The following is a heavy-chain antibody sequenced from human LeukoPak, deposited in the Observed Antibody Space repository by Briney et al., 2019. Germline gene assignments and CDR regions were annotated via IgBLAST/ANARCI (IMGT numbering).Heavy chain of an antibody. CDR1: GYTSTGYY. J-gene: IGHJ4*02. CDR2: INPNSGGT. D-gene: IGHD2-15*01. Sequence: ASVKVSCKASGYTSTGYYMHWVRQAPGQGLEWMGWINPNSGGTNYAQKFQARVTMTRDTSISTAYMELSRLRSDDTAVYYCARTWRYCSGGSCYTWDYWGQGTLVTVSS. CDR3: ARTWRYCSGGSCYTWDY. V-gene: IGHV1-2*02.